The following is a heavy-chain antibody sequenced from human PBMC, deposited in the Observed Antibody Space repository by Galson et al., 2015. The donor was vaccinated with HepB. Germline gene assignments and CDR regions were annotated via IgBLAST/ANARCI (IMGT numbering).Heavy chain of an antibody. CDR3: ARCLGEVTTYDY. CDR2: ISYDGSNK. J-gene: IGHJ4*02. D-gene: IGHD3-16*01. V-gene: IGHV3-30*03. Sequence: SLRLSCAASGFTFSSYGMHWVRQAPGKGLEWVAVISYDGSNKHYVDPVKGRFTISRDNAENSLHLQTNRLRDEDTAVYYCARCLGEVTTYDYWGQGTLLTVSS. CDR1: GFTFSSYG.